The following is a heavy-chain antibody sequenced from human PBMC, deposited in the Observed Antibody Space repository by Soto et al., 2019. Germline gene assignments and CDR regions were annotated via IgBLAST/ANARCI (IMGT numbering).Heavy chain of an antibody. J-gene: IGHJ5*02. V-gene: IGHV4-39*01. D-gene: IGHD6-13*01. CDR1: GGSISSSSYY. CDR3: ARHGSSRNSPSNWFDP. CDR2: IYYSGTT. Sequence: QLQLQESGPGLMKPSETLSLPCTVSGGSISSSSYYWGWIRQPPGKGLEWVGSIYYSGTTYHNPSRRSRVTISVDSPKNQLSLEVSSVTAADSAVYYCARHGSSRNSPSNWFDPWGQGTLVTVSS.